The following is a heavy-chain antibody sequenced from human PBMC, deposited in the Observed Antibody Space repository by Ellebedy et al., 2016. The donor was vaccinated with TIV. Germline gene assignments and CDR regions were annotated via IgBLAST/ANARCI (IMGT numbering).Heavy chain of an antibody. Sequence: GESLKISXAASGFTFSSYWMHWVRQAPGKGLVWVSRINSDGSSTSYADSVKGRFTISRDNAKNTLYLQMNSLRAEDTAVYYCASFGPGTLYYYYGMDVWGQGTTVTVSS. CDR3: ASFGPGTLYYYYGMDV. J-gene: IGHJ6*02. CDR2: INSDGSST. D-gene: IGHD1-1*01. CDR1: GFTFSSYW. V-gene: IGHV3-74*01.